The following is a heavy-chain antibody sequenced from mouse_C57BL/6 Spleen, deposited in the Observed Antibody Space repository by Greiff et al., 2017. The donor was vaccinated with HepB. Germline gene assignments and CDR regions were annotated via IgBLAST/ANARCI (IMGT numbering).Heavy chain of an antibody. CDR1: GFTFSSYT. D-gene: IGHD2-3*01. V-gene: IGHV5-9*01. Sequence: EVKLVESGGGLVKPGGSLKLSCAASGFTFSSYTMSWVRQTPEKRLEWVATISGGGGNTYYPDSVKGRFTISRDNAKNTLYLQMSSLRSEDTALYYCARQPVYDGYYVFAYWGQGTLVTVSA. CDR2: ISGGGGNT. CDR3: ARQPVYDGYYVFAY. J-gene: IGHJ3*01.